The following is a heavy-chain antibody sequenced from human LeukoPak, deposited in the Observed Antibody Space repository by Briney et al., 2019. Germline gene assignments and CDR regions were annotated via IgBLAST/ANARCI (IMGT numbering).Heavy chain of an antibody. CDR2: MNPNSGNT. V-gene: IGHV1-8*03. Sequence: ASVKVSCKASGYTFTGYYMHWVRQATGQGLEWMGWMNPNSGNTGYAQKFQGRVTITRNTSISTAYMELSSLRSEDTAVYYCARGNSGSHDDAFDIWGQGTMVTVSS. CDR1: GYTFTGYY. CDR3: ARGNSGSHDDAFDI. J-gene: IGHJ3*02. D-gene: IGHD3-10*01.